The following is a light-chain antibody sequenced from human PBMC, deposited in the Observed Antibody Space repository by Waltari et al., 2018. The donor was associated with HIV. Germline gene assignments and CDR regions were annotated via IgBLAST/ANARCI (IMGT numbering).Light chain of an antibody. V-gene: IGLV1-47*01. J-gene: IGLJ1*01. CDR1: SSNLGSNY. CDR2: TNN. CDR3: AAWNDRLSGYV. Sequence: QSVLTQPPSASGTPGQRVTISCSGSSSNLGSNYVYWYQQPPGTAPKLRIYTNNQRPSGVPDRFSGSKSGTSASLAISGLRSEDEADYYCAAWNDRLSGYVFGTGTKVTV.